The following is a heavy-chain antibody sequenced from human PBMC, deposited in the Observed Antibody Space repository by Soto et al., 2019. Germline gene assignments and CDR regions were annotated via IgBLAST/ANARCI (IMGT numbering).Heavy chain of an antibody. J-gene: IGHJ4*02. D-gene: IGHD1-26*01. Sequence: GGSLRLSCPASELQFTVYALLLVRQAPGKGLEWVSVISGTGRSTYYAESVKGRFTISRDNSMNTLYLQMNSLRAEDTAVYYFAKAPSTLNMWDYYFETWGQGTPVTVSS. CDR1: ELQFTVYA. V-gene: IGHV3-23*01. CDR3: AKAPSTLNMWDYYFET. CDR2: ISGTGRST.